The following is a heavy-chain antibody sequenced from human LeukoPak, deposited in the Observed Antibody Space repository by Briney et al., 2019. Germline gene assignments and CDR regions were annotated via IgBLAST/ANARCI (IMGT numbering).Heavy chain of an antibody. CDR3: AREPQYSSSAFDP. CDR2: INPNSGGT. J-gene: IGHJ5*02. CDR1: GYTFTGYY. Sequence: ASVKVSCKASGYTFTGYYMHWVRQAPGQGLEWMGWINPNSGGTNYAQKFQGRVTMTRDTSISTAYMELSRLRSDDTAVYYCAREPQYSSSAFDPWGQGTLVTVSS. D-gene: IGHD6-13*01. V-gene: IGHV1-2*02.